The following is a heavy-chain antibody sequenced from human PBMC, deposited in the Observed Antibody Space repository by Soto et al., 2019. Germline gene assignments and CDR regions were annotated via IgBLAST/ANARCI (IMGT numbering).Heavy chain of an antibody. CDR2: IRAYNGNT. J-gene: IGHJ6*02. V-gene: IGHV1-18*01. Sequence: QVQLVQSGAEVKKPGASVKVSCKASGYTFTSYGISWVRQAPGQGLEWMGWIRAYNGNTNYAQKPPGIVTMTKGTSTSTDYMELSSLQSADTAVYYCARDLPTMAVWGQGTTVTVSS. CDR1: GYTFTSYG. CDR3: ARDLPTMAV.